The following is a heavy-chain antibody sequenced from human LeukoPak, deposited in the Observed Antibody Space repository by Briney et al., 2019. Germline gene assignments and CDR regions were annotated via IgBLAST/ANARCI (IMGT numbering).Heavy chain of an antibody. J-gene: IGHJ4*02. Sequence: ASVKVSCKASGYTFTGYYMHWVRQAPGQGLEWMGWINPNSGGTNYAQKFQGRVTMTRDTSISTAYMELSRLRSDDTAVYYCARVRIAVAGTYFDYWGQGTLVTVSS. D-gene: IGHD6-19*01. CDR1: GYTFTGYY. V-gene: IGHV1-2*02. CDR2: INPNSGGT. CDR3: ARVRIAVAGTYFDY.